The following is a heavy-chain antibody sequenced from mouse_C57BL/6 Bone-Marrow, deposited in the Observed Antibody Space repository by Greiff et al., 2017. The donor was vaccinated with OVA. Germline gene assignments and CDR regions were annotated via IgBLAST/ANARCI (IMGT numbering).Heavy chain of an antibody. Sequence: EVQVVESGGDLVKPGGSLKLSCAASGFTFSSYGMSWVRQTPDKRLEWVATISSGGSYTYYPDSVKGRFTISRDNAKNTLYLQMSSLKSEDTAMYYCARDYYGSSYDKFDYWGQGTTLTVSS. V-gene: IGHV5-6*01. CDR1: GFTFSSYG. CDR3: ARDYYGSSYDKFDY. CDR2: ISSGGSYT. J-gene: IGHJ2*01. D-gene: IGHD1-1*01.